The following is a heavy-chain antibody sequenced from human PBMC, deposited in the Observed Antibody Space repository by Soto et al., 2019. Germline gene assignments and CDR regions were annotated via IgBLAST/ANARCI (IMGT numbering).Heavy chain of an antibody. J-gene: IGHJ6*03. Sequence: PSETLSLTCTVSGGSISSYYWSWIRQPPGKGLEWIGYIYYSGSTNYNPSLKSRVTISVDTSKNQFSLKLSSVTAADTAVYYCARGGFFGYSYGPYYYMDVWGKGTTVTVSS. CDR1: GGSISSYY. CDR2: IYYSGST. D-gene: IGHD5-18*01. V-gene: IGHV4-59*01. CDR3: ARGGFFGYSYGPYYYMDV.